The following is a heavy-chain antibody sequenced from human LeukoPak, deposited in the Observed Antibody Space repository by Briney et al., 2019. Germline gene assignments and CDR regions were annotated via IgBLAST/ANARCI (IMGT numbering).Heavy chain of an antibody. D-gene: IGHD3-22*01. CDR3: ARVRDSSGYYTGDAFDI. CDR2: ISYDGSNK. V-gene: IGHV3-30-3*01. Sequence: GGSLRLSCAASGFTFSSYAMHWVRQAPGKGLEWVAVISYDGSNKYYADSVKGRFTISRDNSKNTLYLQMNSLRAEDTAVYYCARVRDSSGYYTGDAFDIWGQGTMVTVSS. CDR1: GFTFSSYA. J-gene: IGHJ3*02.